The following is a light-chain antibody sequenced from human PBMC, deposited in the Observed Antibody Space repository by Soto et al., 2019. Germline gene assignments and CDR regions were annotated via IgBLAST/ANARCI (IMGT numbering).Light chain of an antibody. CDR1: QGINTY. CDR2: TTS. CDR3: QQYDNLPTWT. V-gene: IGKV1-33*01. J-gene: IGKJ3*01. Sequence: IQMTQSPSSLSSSVGDRVTITCRASQGINTYLNWYQQKPRKAPELLIYTTSNLQSGVPSRFSGTGSGTDFTFTISSLQTEDIATYYCQQYDNLPTWTFGPGTKVDIK.